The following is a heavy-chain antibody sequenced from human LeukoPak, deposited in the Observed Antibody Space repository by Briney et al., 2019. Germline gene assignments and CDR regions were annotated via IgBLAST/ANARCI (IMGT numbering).Heavy chain of an antibody. CDR2: IYSDVRRI. Sequence: GGSLRLSCAASGFTFSDYWMHWVRQAPGKGLEWVARIYSDVRRIKYADSVKGQFTISRDNAKNTLYLQMNALRVEDTAVYYCATSPVISRDWGQGTLVTVSS. V-gene: IGHV3-74*03. CDR3: ATSPVISRD. D-gene: IGHD2-21*01. CDR1: GFTFSDYW. J-gene: IGHJ4*02.